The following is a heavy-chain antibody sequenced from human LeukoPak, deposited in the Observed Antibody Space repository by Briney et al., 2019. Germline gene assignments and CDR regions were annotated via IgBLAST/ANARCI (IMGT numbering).Heavy chain of an antibody. CDR1: GYTFTTYW. D-gene: IGHD1/OR15-1a*01. J-gene: IGHJ4*02. Sequence: GDSLKISFKGSGYTFTTYWIGWLRQMPGKGLEWMGIIYPGDSDNRHSPSFQGQVTISADKSINTAYLQWSSLKASDTAMYYCVRRLKISQGGTTDYWGQGTQVTVSS. CDR2: IYPGDSDN. V-gene: IGHV5-51*01. CDR3: VRRLKISQGGTTDY.